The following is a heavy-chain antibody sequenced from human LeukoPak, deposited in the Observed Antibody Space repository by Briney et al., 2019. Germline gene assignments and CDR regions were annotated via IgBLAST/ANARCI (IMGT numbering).Heavy chain of an antibody. Sequence: GAMRLSCAAPGFIFTSYWMISARQAPGRRQEWVANIKQDGSEKYYVDSVKGRFPISRDNAKNSLYLQMNSLRAEDTAVYYCAREVAERSRVGGYGFDAFDIWGQGTMVTVSS. CDR2: IKQDGSEK. V-gene: IGHV3-7*01. J-gene: IGHJ3*02. CDR3: AREVAERSRVGGYGFDAFDI. CDR1: GFIFTSYW. D-gene: IGHD3-22*01.